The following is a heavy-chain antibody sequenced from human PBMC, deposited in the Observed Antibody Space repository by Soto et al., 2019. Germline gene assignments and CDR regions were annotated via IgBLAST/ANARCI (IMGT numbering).Heavy chain of an antibody. D-gene: IGHD3-3*01. CDR3: AKGRYDFWSPYYFDS. J-gene: IGHJ4*02. CDR2: ITWNSRVL. V-gene: IGHV3-9*01. Sequence: EVQLVESGGRLVQPGRSLRLSCVGTGLNFDDFAMHWVRQAPGKGLEWVSGITWNSRVLAYADCVKGRFTISRDNARNSLYLQMDSLRDEDTALYYCAKGRYDFWSPYYFDSWGQGTLVTVSS. CDR1: GLNFDDFA.